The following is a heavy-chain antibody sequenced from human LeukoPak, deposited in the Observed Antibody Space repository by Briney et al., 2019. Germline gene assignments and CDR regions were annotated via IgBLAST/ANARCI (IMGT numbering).Heavy chain of an antibody. J-gene: IGHJ6*02. CDR1: GGSFSGYY. CDR3: ARGKFPLWFGEYPHHYGMDV. Sequence: PSETLSLTCAVYGGSFSGYYWSWIRQPPGKGLEWIGEINHSGSTNYNPSLKSRVTISVDTSKNQFSLKLSSVTAADTAVYYCARGKFPLWFGEYPHHYGMDVWGQGTTVTVSS. D-gene: IGHD3-10*01. V-gene: IGHV4-34*01. CDR2: INHSGST.